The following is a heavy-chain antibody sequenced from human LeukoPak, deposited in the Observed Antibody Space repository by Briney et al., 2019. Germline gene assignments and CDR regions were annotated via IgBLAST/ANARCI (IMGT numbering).Heavy chain of an antibody. CDR3: ARVRILRYFDIVFSPDY. V-gene: IGHV1-2*02. J-gene: IGHJ4*02. CDR1: GYTFTGYY. Sequence: GASVKVSCKASGYTFTGYYMHWVRQAPGQGLEWMGWINPNSGGTNYAQKFQGRVTMTRDTSISTAYMELSRLRSDDTAVYYCARVRILRYFDIVFSPDYWGQGTLVTVSS. D-gene: IGHD3-9*01. CDR2: INPNSGGT.